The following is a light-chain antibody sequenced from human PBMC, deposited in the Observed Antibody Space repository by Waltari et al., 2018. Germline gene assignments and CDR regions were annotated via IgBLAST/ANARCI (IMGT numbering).Light chain of an antibody. J-gene: IGKJ4*01. V-gene: IGKV3-11*01. Sequence: DIVLTQSPAILSLSPGERASLSCRASQSVINYLAWYQQKPGQTPILLIYDTSNRATGIPARFSGSGFGTDFTLTISSLEPEDFAVYYCQQRRDWPLTFGVGTKVEIK. CDR3: QQRRDWPLT. CDR2: DTS. CDR1: QSVINY.